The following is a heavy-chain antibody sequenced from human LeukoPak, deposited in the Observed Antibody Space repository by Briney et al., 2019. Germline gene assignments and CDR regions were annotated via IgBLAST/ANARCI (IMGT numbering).Heavy chain of an antibody. CDR1: GGTFSSYA. J-gene: IGHJ3*01. Sequence: SVKVSCKASGGTFSSYAISWVRQAPGQGLEWMGGITPIFGTANNAQKFQGRVTITADKSTSTAYMELSSLRSEDTAVYYCARAWGVYGDYALGWFDPWGQGTMVTVSS. CDR2: ITPIFGTA. CDR3: ARAWGVYGDYALGWFDP. V-gene: IGHV1-69*06. D-gene: IGHD4-17*01.